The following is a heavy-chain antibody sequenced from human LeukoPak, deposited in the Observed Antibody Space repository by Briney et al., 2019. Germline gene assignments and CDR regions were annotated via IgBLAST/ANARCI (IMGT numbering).Heavy chain of an antibody. Sequence: GGSLRLSCAASGFTVSSSYMTWVRQAPGKGLEWVSVIRSGGSTVYADSVKGRFTISRDNAKNSLYLQMNSLRAEDTAVYYCARNTRRYSYGYGYWGQGTLVTVSS. CDR2: IRSGGST. V-gene: IGHV3-53*01. CDR1: GFTVSSSY. CDR3: ARNTRRYSYGYGY. D-gene: IGHD5-18*01. J-gene: IGHJ4*02.